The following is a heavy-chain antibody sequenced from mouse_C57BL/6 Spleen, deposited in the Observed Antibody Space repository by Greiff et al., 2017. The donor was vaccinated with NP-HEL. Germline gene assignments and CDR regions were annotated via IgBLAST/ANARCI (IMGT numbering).Heavy chain of an antibody. CDR1: GYTFTDYY. V-gene: IGHV1-26*01. CDR3: ARLVTTA. J-gene: IGHJ3*01. CDR2: INPNNGGT. Sequence: EVQLQQSGPELVKPGASVKISCKASGYTFTDYYMNWVKQSHGKSLEWIGDINPNNGGTSYNQKFKGKATLTVDKSSSTAYMELRSLTSEDSAVYYCARLVTTAWGQGTLVTVSA. D-gene: IGHD2-2*01.